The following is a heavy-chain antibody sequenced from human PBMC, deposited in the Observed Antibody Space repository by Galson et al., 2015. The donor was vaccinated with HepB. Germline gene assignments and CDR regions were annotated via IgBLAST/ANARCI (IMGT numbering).Heavy chain of an antibody. D-gene: IGHD2-21*02. Sequence: SLRLSCAASGFTFSNAWMSWVRQAPGKGLEWVGRIKSKTDGGTTDYAAPVKGRFTISRDDSKNTLYLQMNSLKTEDTAVYYCTTDGAYCGGDCYRWGQGTLVTVSS. CDR1: GFTFSNAW. CDR2: IKSKTDGGTT. CDR3: TTDGAYCGGDCYR. V-gene: IGHV3-15*01. J-gene: IGHJ5*02.